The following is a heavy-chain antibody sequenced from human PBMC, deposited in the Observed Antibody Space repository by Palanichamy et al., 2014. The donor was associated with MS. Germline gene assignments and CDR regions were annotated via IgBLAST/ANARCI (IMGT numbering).Heavy chain of an antibody. V-gene: IGHV4-39*01. CDR2: IYYSGST. J-gene: IGHJ4*02. Sequence: QLQLQESGPGLVKPSETLSLTCSVSGASISSNMFFWAWIRQPPGKGLEWIGSIYYSGSTYYNTSLKSRVTMSVDTSKNQFSLELTSVTAADSSVYYCARQGSASWVTTLPNHVDFWGQGTLVTVSS. CDR1: GASISSNMFF. CDR3: ARQGSASWVTTLPNHVDF. D-gene: IGHD4-17*01.